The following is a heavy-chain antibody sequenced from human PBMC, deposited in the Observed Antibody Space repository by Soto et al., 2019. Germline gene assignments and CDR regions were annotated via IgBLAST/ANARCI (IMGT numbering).Heavy chain of an antibody. J-gene: IGHJ5*02. CDR1: GFTFSNYW. CDR3: ASARHIGP. D-gene: IGHD2-21*01. CDR2: IKEDGSER. V-gene: IGHV3-7*01. Sequence: GGSLRLSCAASGFTFSNYWMSWVRQAPGKGLEWVANIKEDGSERNFVDSVKGRFTISRDNAENSLYLQMNSLRAEDTAVYYCASARHIGPWGQGTLVTVSS.